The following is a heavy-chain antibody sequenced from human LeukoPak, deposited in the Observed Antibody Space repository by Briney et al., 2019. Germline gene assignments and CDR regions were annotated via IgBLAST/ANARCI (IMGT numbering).Heavy chain of an antibody. CDR3: TTSGSYSYYFDY. Sequence: GGSLRLSCAASGFTFSNAWMSWVRQAPGKGLEWVGRIKSKTDGGTTDYAAPVKGRFTIPRDDSKNTLYLQMNSLKTEDTAVYYCTTSGSYSYYFDYWGQGTLVTVSS. CDR1: GFTFSNAW. V-gene: IGHV3-15*01. D-gene: IGHD1-26*01. CDR2: IKSKTDGGTT. J-gene: IGHJ4*02.